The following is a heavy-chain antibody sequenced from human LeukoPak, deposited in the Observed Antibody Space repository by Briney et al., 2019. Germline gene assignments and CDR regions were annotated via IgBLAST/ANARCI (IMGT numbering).Heavy chain of an antibody. CDR2: ISPDSNYK. Sequence: ESLRLSCAASGFTFSTYSMNWLRLAPGKGLEWVSSISPDSNYKYYVDSVKGRFTISRDNAKSSLYLQMNSLRAEDTAVYYCATGGSGSYGWFDPWGQGTLVTVSS. J-gene: IGHJ5*02. D-gene: IGHD3-10*01. CDR3: ATGGSGSYGWFDP. V-gene: IGHV3-21*04. CDR1: GFTFSTYS.